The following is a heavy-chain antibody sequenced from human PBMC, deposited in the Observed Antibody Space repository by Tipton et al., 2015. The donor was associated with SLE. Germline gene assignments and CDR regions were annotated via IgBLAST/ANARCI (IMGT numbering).Heavy chain of an antibody. CDR1: GFSFSSYW. V-gene: IGHV3-23*01. J-gene: IGHJ4*02. CDR2: ISATGGTK. Sequence: SLRLSCAASGFSFSSYWMTWVRQAPGKGLEWISGISATGGTKYHAGSIEGRFTMTRDNSMNRLYLQMSSLRAEDTAVYFCAKVPDNCPANRHFDYWGQVTLVTVSS. CDR3: AKVPDNCPANRHFDY. D-gene: IGHD5-24*01.